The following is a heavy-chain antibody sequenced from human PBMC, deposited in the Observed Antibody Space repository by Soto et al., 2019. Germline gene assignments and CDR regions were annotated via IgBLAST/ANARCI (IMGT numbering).Heavy chain of an antibody. CDR3: ARPAHSSSWLSFSY. CDR2: IFWNDET. J-gene: IGHJ4*02. V-gene: IGHV2-26*01. CDR1: GFSLSNARMG. D-gene: IGHD6-13*01. Sequence: QVTLKESGPVLVKPTEPLTLTCTVSGFSLSNARMGVSWIRQPPGKALEWLAHIFWNDETSYSPSLRSRLTISKDTSKSQVVLTMTTMDPVDTATYYCARPAHSSSWLSFSYWGQGTLVTVSS.